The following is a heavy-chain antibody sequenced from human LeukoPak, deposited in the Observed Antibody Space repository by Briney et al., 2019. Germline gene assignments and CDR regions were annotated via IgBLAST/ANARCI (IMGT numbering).Heavy chain of an antibody. CDR3: ASLATTISNDAFDI. J-gene: IGHJ3*02. D-gene: IGHD4-11*01. CDR2: INTDENST. Sequence: GGSLRLSCAASGFTFSSYWMNWVRQAPGKGLVWVSRINTDENSTSYADSVKGRFTISRDNAKNTLYLQMNSLRAEDTAMYYCASLATTISNDAFDIWGQGTMVTVSS. V-gene: IGHV3-74*01. CDR1: GFTFSSYW.